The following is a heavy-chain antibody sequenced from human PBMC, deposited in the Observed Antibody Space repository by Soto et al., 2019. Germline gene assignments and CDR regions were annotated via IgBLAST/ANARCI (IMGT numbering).Heavy chain of an antibody. CDR2: IYTSGST. Sequence: TLSLTCTFSGGSISSYYWSWIRQPAGKGLEWIGRIYTSGSTNYNPSLKSRVTMSVDTSKNQFSLKLSSVTAADTAVYYCARDLEQQLTQDGGFDYWGQGTLVTVSS. D-gene: IGHD6-13*01. V-gene: IGHV4-4*07. CDR3: ARDLEQQLTQDGGFDY. J-gene: IGHJ4*02. CDR1: GGSISSYY.